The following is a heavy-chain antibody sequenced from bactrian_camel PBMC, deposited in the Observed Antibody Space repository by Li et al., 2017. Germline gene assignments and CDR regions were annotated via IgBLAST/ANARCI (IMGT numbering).Heavy chain of an antibody. D-gene: IGHD3*01. CDR1: GFSFNIHA. J-gene: IGHJ6*01. V-gene: IGHV3S40*01. CDR3: AMDPTVRSGSRCLSATKFWVP. CDR2: ILSGAYGT. Sequence: VQLVESGGGLVQPGGSLRLSCAASGFSFNIHAMSWVRQAPGKGLEWVSGILSGAYGTYYADSVKGRFTISRDNAKNTLSLQMNMLTVGDTARYYCAMDPTVRSGSRCLSATKFWVPLAQGTQVTVS.